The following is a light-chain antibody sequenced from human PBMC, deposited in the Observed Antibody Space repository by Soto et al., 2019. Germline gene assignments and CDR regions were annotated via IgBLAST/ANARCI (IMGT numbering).Light chain of an antibody. Sequence: DIVMTQSPDSLAVSLGERAIINCKSSQSVLYSSNNKNFLAWYQQKPGQPPKLLIYWASTRESGVPDRFSGSGSGTDFTLTISSLQAEDVAVYDCQQYYSTPWTFGQGTKVEIK. CDR1: QSVLYSSNNKNF. V-gene: IGKV4-1*01. J-gene: IGKJ1*01. CDR2: WAS. CDR3: QQYYSTPWT.